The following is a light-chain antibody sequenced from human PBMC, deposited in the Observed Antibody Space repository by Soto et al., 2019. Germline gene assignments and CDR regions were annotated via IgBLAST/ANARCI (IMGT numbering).Light chain of an antibody. CDR1: QSISSW. CDR3: QQLESYPST. Sequence: DILLTQWPSTLSACLGYTAPITXVASQSISSWLARYQQKPGKAPKLLIYAASTLQSGVPSRFSGSGSGTDFTLTISSLQPEDFATYYCQQLESYPSTFGGGTKVDIK. J-gene: IGKJ4*01. V-gene: IGKV1-9*01. CDR2: AAS.